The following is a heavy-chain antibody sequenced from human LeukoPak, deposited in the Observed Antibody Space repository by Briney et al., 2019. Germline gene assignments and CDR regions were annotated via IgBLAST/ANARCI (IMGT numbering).Heavy chain of an antibody. D-gene: IGHD5-24*01. CDR2: IKSKTDGGTT. V-gene: IGHV3-15*01. CDR1: GFTFSSYW. CDR3: LAQYYFDY. Sequence: GGSLRLSCAASGFTFSSYWMSWVRQAPGKGPEWVGRIKSKTDGGTTDYAAFVKDRFIISRDDSKGTVYLQLNSLRTDDTAVYYCLAQYYFDYWGRGTLVTVSS. J-gene: IGHJ4*02.